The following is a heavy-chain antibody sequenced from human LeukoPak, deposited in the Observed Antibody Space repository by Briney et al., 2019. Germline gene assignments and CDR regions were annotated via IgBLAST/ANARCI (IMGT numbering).Heavy chain of an antibody. V-gene: IGHV1-69*13. CDR1: GGTFSSYA. Sequence: SVKVSCKASGGTFSSYAISWVRQAPGQGLEWMGGIIPIFGTANYAQKFQGRVTITADESTSTAYMELRSLRSDDTAVYYCARDLLYYDSSGYYGDAFDIWGQGTMVTVSS. CDR3: ARDLLYYDSSGYYGDAFDI. CDR2: IIPIFGTA. D-gene: IGHD3-22*01. J-gene: IGHJ3*02.